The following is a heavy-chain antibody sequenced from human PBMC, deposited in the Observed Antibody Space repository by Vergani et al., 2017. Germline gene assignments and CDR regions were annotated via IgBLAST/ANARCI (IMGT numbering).Heavy chain of an antibody. J-gene: IGHJ4*02. D-gene: IGHD2-21*02. CDR3: AKYLRDSTDGLPDS. CDR1: GFTFSNFG. CDR2: IGKDGINT. Sequence: QVKLLESAGGVVKPGGSLRLSGAASGFTFSNFGMHWIRQAPGKGLEWLAYIGKDGINTRYRDAVKGRFTVSRDNSKDILYLQMDSLRSEDTALYYCAKYLRDSTDGLPDSWGPGTLVIVSS. V-gene: IGHV3-30*02.